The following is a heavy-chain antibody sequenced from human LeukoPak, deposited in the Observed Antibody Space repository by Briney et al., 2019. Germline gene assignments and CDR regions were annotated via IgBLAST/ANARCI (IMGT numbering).Heavy chain of an antibody. J-gene: IGHJ6*03. CDR3: ARDSSIAAAGTSYYYYYYMDV. CDR2: MNPNSGNT. V-gene: IGHV1-8*01. Sequence: ASVKVSCKASGYTFTSYDINWVRQATGQGLEWMGWMNPNSGNTGYAQKFQGRVTMTRDMSTSTVYMELSSLRSEDTAVYYCARDSSIAAAGTSYYYYYYMDVWGKGTTVTVSS. D-gene: IGHD6-13*01. CDR1: GYTFTSYD.